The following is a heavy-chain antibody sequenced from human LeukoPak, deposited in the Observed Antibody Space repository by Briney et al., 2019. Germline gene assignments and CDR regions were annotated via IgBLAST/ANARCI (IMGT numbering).Heavy chain of an antibody. D-gene: IGHD4-17*01. J-gene: IGHJ4*02. CDR2: ISGGGEYT. CDR1: GSTFSDYA. CDR3: AKDKRGGSDYVYFDY. V-gene: IGHV3-23*01. Sequence: GGSLRLSCAASGSTFSDYAMNWVRRAPGKGLEWVSTISGGGEYTRYADSVQGRFIVSRDNSKNTVYLQMTSLRVGDTAVYFCAKDKRGGSDYVYFDYWGQGTLVTVSS.